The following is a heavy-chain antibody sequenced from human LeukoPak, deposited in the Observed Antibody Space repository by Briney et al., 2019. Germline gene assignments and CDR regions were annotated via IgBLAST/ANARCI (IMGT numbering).Heavy chain of an antibody. CDR1: GYTFTSYD. D-gene: IGHD5-18*01. J-gene: IGHJ4*02. V-gene: IGHV1-8*01. CDR2: MNPNSGST. CDR3: AKSGYSYGYYFDY. Sequence: ASVKVSCKASGYTFTSYDINWVRQATGQGLEWMGWMNPNSGSTGYAQKFQGRVTMTRNTSISTAYMELSSLRSEDMAVYYCAKSGYSYGYYFDYWGQGTLVTVSS.